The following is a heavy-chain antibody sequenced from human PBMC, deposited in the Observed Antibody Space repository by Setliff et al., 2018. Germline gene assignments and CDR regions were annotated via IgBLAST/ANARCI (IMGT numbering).Heavy chain of an antibody. D-gene: IGHD4-17*01. CDR2: IYNSGST. Sequence: SETLSLTCTVSGVSTSSGDYYWSWIRQPPGKGLEWIGYIYNSGSTYYNPSLKSRVSISLDTSNNQFSLKVNSVTAADTAVYYCARANGDFVSHSFDYWGQGTLVSVSS. CDR1: GVSTSSGDYY. CDR3: ARANGDFVSHSFDY. V-gene: IGHV4-30-4*08. J-gene: IGHJ4*02.